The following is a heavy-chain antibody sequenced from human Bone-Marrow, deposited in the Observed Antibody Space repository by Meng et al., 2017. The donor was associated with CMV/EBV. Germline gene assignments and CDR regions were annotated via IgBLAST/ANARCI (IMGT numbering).Heavy chain of an antibody. CDR3: ARGTRAMSKYDAFDI. CDR1: GFTVSGNY. CDR2: ISSSSSYI. D-gene: IGHD5-18*01. Sequence: GESLKIPCAASGFTVSGNYMRWVRQAPGKGLEWVASISSSSSYIYYADSVKGRFTISRDNAKYTLYLQMNSLRAEDTAVYYCARGTRAMSKYDAFDIWGQGTMVTVSS. V-gene: IGHV3-21*01. J-gene: IGHJ3*02.